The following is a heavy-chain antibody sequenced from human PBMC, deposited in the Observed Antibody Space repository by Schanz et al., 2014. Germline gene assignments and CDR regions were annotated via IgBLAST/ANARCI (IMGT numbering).Heavy chain of an antibody. V-gene: IGHV3-30-3*01. D-gene: IGHD3-9*01. Sequence: QVQLLQFGGGVVQPGGSLRLSCAASGFTFSSYAMHWVRQAPGKGLEWVALISNDGSIKYYADSVEGRFTISRDNSRNTLYLQMNSLRAEDTAVYYCAKQIHYDILTVTRNWGQGTLVTVSS. CDR3: AKQIHYDILTVTRN. J-gene: IGHJ4*02. CDR2: ISNDGSIK. CDR1: GFTFSSYA.